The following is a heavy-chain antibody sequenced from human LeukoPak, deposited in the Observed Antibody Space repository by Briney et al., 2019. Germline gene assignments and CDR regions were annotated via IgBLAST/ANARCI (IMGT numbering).Heavy chain of an antibody. Sequence: KPSETLSLTCTVSGGSMNSYYWTWIRQPPGKGLEWIGYIYYSGSTNYNPSLKSRVTISVDTSKNQFSLKLSSVTAADTAVYYCASRPAPYGSGSYYNVPFDYWGQGTLVTVSS. CDR3: ASRPAPYGSGSYYNVPFDY. J-gene: IGHJ4*02. D-gene: IGHD3-10*01. CDR2: IYYSGST. V-gene: IGHV4-59*01. CDR1: GGSMNSYY.